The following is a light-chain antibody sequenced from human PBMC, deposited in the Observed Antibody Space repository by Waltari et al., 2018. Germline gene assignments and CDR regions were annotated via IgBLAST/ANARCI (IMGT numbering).Light chain of an antibody. Sequence: QSVLTQPPSASGTPGQRVTISCSGSTSNIGRNTVNWYQQLPGTAPKLLIYTNNQRPSGVPGRFSGSKSGTSASLAISGLQSEDEADYYCAVWDDSLSGPGFGGGTKVTVL. CDR3: AVWDDSLSGPG. CDR2: TNN. J-gene: IGLJ3*02. CDR1: TSNIGRNT. V-gene: IGLV1-44*01.